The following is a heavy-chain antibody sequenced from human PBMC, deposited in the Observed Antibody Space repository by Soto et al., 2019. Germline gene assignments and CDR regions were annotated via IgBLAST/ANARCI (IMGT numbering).Heavy chain of an antibody. CDR3: ARGRKGFSSSCYVD. D-gene: IGHD6-13*01. CDR2: INDSGGT. Sequence: LSLTCAVYGGSFSGYYWTWTRQPPGKGLEWIGEINDSGGTDYNPSLKSRVTISLDTSKNQLSLKLSSVTAADTAVYYCARGRKGFSSSCYVDWGQGTLVTVSS. CDR1: GGSFSGYY. V-gene: IGHV4-34*01. J-gene: IGHJ4*02.